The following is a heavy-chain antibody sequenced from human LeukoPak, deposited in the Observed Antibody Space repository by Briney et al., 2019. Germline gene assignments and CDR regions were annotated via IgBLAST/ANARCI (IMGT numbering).Heavy chain of an antibody. J-gene: IGHJ4*02. D-gene: IGHD2-8*01. Sequence: ASVKVSCKASGYTFTGYYMHWVRQAPGQGLEWMGWINPNSGGTNYAQEFQGRVTMTRDTSISTAYMELSRLRSDDTAVYYCARMLLTGWYIVYWGQGTLVTVSS. V-gene: IGHV1-2*02. CDR1: GYTFTGYY. CDR3: ARMLLTGWYIVY. CDR2: INPNSGGT.